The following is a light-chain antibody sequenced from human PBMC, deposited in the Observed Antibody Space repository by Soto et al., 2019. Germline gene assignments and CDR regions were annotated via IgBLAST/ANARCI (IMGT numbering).Light chain of an antibody. CDR3: SSYTRSSTWV. Sequence: SVLTQPASVSGSLGQSITISCTGTSSDVGGYNYVSWYQQHPGKAPKLMIYNVNNRPSGVSNRFSGSKSGNTASLTISGLQAVDEADYYCSSYTRSSTWVFGGGTKVTVL. V-gene: IGLV2-14*03. J-gene: IGLJ3*02. CDR2: NVN. CDR1: SSDVGGYNY.